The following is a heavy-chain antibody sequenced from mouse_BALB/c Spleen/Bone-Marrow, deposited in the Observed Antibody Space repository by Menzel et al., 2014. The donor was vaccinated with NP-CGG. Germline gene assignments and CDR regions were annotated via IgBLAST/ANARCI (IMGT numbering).Heavy chain of an antibody. CDR2: INPNNGDT. CDR1: GYTFTDYY. CDR3: VRRDYYGSLFDY. J-gene: IGHJ2*01. Sequence: EVQLQQSGPELVKPGTSVKMSCKASGYTFTDYYMKWVKQRHGKSLEWIGDINPNNGDTFYSQKLKVKATLTVDKSSSTAYMQLNSLTSEDSAVYYCVRRDYYGSLFDYWGQGTTLTVSS. D-gene: IGHD1-2*01. V-gene: IGHV1-26*01.